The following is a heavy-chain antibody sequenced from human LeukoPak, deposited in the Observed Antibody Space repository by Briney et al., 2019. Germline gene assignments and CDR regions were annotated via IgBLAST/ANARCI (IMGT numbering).Heavy chain of an antibody. CDR2: INPGGSA. CDR1: GGSFSGDH. V-gene: IGHV4-34*01. CDR3: ARGPIVADTGYFDA. Sequence: PSETLSLTCAVHGGSFSGDHWSWIRQPPGKGLEWIGEINPGGSANHNPSLKGRVTISLDTSKNRFSLNLNSVTAADTAVYFCARGPIVADTGYFDAWGQGALVTVSS. D-gene: IGHD5-12*01. J-gene: IGHJ4*02.